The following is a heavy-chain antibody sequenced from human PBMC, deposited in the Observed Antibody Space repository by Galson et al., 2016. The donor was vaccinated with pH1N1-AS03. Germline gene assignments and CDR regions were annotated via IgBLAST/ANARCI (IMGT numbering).Heavy chain of an antibody. CDR2: VRFDGINK. Sequence: SLRLSCAAAGFTFSTYGMHWVRQAPGKGLEWVAFVRFDGINKFYAESVKGRFTISRDNPKNTLYLQMNRLRTEDTAVYYCANSEKVATGPFDYWGQGTLVTVSS. D-gene: IGHD1-1*01. V-gene: IGHV3-30*02. J-gene: IGHJ4*02. CDR1: GFTFSTYG. CDR3: ANSEKVATGPFDY.